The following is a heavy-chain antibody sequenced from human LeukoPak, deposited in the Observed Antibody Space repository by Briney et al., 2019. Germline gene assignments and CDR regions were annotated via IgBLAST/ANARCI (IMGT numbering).Heavy chain of an antibody. Sequence: GGSLRLSCAASGFTFSDFYMTWVRQAPGVGLEWVACISPNGQTIYYAESLQGRFTVSRDNAKNSLFLQMNNLGAEDSAVYYCAKAFTALVFFEYWGQGTLVTVSS. CDR1: GFTFSDFY. D-gene: IGHD5-18*01. CDR3: AKAFTALVFFEY. CDR2: ISPNGQTI. V-gene: IGHV3-11*01. J-gene: IGHJ4*02.